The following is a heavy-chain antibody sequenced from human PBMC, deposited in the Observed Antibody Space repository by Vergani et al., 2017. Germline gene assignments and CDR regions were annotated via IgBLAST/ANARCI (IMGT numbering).Heavy chain of an antibody. CDR3: AREAWGRSGSPTVLARLYYFDY. V-gene: IGHV4-61*02. J-gene: IGHJ4*02. CDR1: GGSISSGSYY. CDR2: IYTSGST. D-gene: IGHD3-16*01. Sequence: QVQLQESGPGLVKPSQTLSLTCTVSGGSISSGSYYWSWIRQPAGKGLEWIGRIYTSGSTNYNPSLKSRVTISVDTSKNQFSLKLSSVTAADTAVYYCAREAWGRSGSPTVLARLYYFDYWGQGTLVTVSS.